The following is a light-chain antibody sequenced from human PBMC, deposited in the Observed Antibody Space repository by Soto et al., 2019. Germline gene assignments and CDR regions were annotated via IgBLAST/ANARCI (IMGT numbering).Light chain of an antibody. CDR2: EVS. J-gene: IGLJ3*02. CDR1: TSDIGHYNY. Sequence: QSALTQPASVSGSPGQSVTISCTATTSDIGHYNYVSWYQQHPGKAPKLLIYEVSNRPLGVSSRYSGSKSGNTASLTISGLQAEDEADYYCSSYRSTITVFGGGTKLTVL. V-gene: IGLV2-14*01. CDR3: SSYRSTITV.